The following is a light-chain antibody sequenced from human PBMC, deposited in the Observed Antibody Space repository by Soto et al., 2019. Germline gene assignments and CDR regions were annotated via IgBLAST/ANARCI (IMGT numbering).Light chain of an antibody. J-gene: IGKJ2*01. V-gene: IGKV3-15*01. CDR1: QSISSD. Sequence: EIVMTQSPATLSVSPGERATLSCGASQSISSDLAWYQQKPGQAPRLLIYGASTRATDIPARISGSGSGTDFTLTISSLQSEDFAVYYCQQYNKWPPQYTFGQGTKLEIK. CDR2: GAS. CDR3: QQYNKWPPQYT.